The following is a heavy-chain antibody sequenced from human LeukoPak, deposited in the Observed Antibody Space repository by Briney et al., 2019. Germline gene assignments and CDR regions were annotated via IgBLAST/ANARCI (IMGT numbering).Heavy chain of an antibody. CDR1: GFTFSSYW. J-gene: IGHJ4*02. CDR2: INSDGSST. D-gene: IGHD3-10*01. CDR3: ARDRVLWFGELSEPDY. V-gene: IGHV3-74*01. Sequence: GGSLRLSCAASGFTFSSYWMHWVRQAPGKGLVWVSRINSDGSSTSYADSVKGRFTISRDNAKNTLYLQMNSLRAEDTAVYYCARDRVLWFGELSEPDYWGQGTLVTVSS.